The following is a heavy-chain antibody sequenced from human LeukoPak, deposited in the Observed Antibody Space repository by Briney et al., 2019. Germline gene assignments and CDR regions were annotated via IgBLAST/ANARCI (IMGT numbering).Heavy chain of an antibody. CDR2: ITGSGHTT. J-gene: IGHJ2*01. CDR3: AKVIRNLGWYFDL. CDR1: GFTFSSYA. Sequence: PGGSLRLSCAASGFTFSSYAMSWVRQAPGKGLEWVSGITGSGHTTYYADSVKGRFTISRDNSKNTLYVQMNSLRAEDTAVYYCAKVIRNLGWYFDLWGSGTLVTVSS. D-gene: IGHD2/OR15-2a*01. V-gene: IGHV3-23*01.